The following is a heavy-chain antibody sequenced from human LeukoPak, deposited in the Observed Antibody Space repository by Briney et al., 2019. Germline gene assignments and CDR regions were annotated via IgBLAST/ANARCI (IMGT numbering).Heavy chain of an antibody. D-gene: IGHD2-2*01. CDR1: GGSFSGYY. J-gene: IGHJ6*02. Sequence: SETLSLTCAVYGGSFSGYYWSWIRQPPGKGLEWIGEINHSGSTNYNPSLKSRVTISVDTSKNQVSLKLSSVTAADTAVYYCARGDIVVVPASWISYYGMDVWGQGTTVTVSS. CDR3: ARGDIVVVPASWISYYGMDV. CDR2: INHSGST. V-gene: IGHV4-34*01.